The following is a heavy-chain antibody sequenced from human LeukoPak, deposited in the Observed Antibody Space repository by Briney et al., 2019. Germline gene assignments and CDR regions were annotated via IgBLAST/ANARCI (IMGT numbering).Heavy chain of an antibody. CDR2: ISTKNGNT. CDR1: GYTFTTYG. D-gene: IGHD5-18*01. Sequence: ASVKVSCKASGYTFTTYGITWIRQAPGQGLEWMGWISTKNGNTNYAQKIQGRVTLTTDTSTSTAHMEPRSLRSDDTAVYYCARDRFPGYSYGYDNWGQGTLVTVSS. CDR3: ARDRFPGYSYGYDN. V-gene: IGHV1-18*01. J-gene: IGHJ4*02.